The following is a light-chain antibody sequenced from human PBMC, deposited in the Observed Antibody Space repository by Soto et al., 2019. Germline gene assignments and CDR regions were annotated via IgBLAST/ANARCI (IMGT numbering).Light chain of an antibody. CDR1: QSVATN. CDR2: GAS. CDR3: QQYNQWPPWT. V-gene: IGKV3D-15*01. Sequence: EIVMTQSPATLSVSPGERVTLSCRASQSVATNLAWYQQKPGQAPRLLIYGASTRATGIPARFSGSGSGTEFTLTISSLQSEDSAFYYCQQYNQWPPWTFGQGTKVDNK. J-gene: IGKJ1*01.